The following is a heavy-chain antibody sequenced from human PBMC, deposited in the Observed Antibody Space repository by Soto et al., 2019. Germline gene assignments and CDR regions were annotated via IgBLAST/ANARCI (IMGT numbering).Heavy chain of an antibody. V-gene: IGHV3-23*01. D-gene: IGHD6-13*01. Sequence: GGSLRLSCAASGFTFSSYAMSWVRQAPGKGLEWVSAISGSGGSTYYADSVKGPFTISRDNSKNTLYLQMNSLRAEDTAVYYCAKEGQQGYYYYGMDVWGQGTTVTVSS. CDR2: ISGSGGST. CDR1: GFTFSSYA. J-gene: IGHJ6*02. CDR3: AKEGQQGYYYYGMDV.